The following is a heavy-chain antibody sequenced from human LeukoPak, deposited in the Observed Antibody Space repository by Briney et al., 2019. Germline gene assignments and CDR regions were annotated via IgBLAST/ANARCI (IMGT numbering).Heavy chain of an antibody. CDR3: AKDSPPVGYYDSSGYPGAFDI. J-gene: IGHJ3*02. Sequence: PGGSLRLSCAASGFTFSSYGMHWARQAPGKGLEWVAFIRYDGSNKYYADSVKGRFTISRDNSKNTLYLQMNSLRAEDTAVYYCAKDSPPVGYYDSSGYPGAFDIWGQGTMVTVSS. D-gene: IGHD3-22*01. CDR1: GFTFSSYG. CDR2: IRYDGSNK. V-gene: IGHV3-30*02.